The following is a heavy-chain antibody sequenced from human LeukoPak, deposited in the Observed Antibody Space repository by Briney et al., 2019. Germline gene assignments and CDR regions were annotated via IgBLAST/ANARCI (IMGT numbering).Heavy chain of an antibody. CDR2: ISWNSGII. CDR1: GFTFDDYA. D-gene: IGHD6-19*01. V-gene: IGHV3-9*01. J-gene: IGHJ4*02. CDR3: AKDIAYSSGWYDGDYFDY. Sequence: GGSLRLSCAASGFTFDDYAMHWVRQAPGKGLEWVSGISWNSGIIGYADSVKGRFTISRDNAKNSLYLQMNSLRAEDTSLYYCAKDIAYSSGWYDGDYFDYWGQGTLVTVSS.